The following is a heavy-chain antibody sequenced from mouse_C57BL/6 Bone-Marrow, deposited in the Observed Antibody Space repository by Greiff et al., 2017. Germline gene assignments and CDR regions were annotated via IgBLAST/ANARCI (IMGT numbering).Heavy chain of an antibody. D-gene: IGHD2-1*01. CDR3: ARERDGNFPFAY. CDR2: ISDGGSYT. V-gene: IGHV5-4*01. J-gene: IGHJ3*01. Sequence: EVKLVESGGGLVKPGGSLKLSCAASGFTFSSYAMSWVRQTPEKRLEWVATISDGGSYTYYPDNVKGRFTISRDNAKNNLYLQMSHLKSEDTAMYYCARERDGNFPFAYWGQGTLVTVSA. CDR1: GFTFSSYA.